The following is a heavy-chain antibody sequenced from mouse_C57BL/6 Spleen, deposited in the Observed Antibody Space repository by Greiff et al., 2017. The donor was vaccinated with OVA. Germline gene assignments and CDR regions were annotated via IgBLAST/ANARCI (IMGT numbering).Heavy chain of an antibody. V-gene: IGHV1-80*01. J-gene: IGHJ2*01. CDR1: GYAFSSYW. D-gene: IGHD1-2*01. CDR3: ARRAFTTAYFDY. Sequence: VKLQESGAELVKPGASVKISCKASGYAFSSYWMNWVKQRPGKGLEWIGQIYPGDGDTNYNGKFKGKATLTADKSSSTAYMQLSSLTSEDSAVYFCARRAFTTAYFDYWGQGTTLTVSS. CDR2: IYPGDGDT.